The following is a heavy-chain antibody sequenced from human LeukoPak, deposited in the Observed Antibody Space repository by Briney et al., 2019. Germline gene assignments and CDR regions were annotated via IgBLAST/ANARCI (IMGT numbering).Heavy chain of an antibody. CDR3: ASSGYDSSVD. V-gene: IGHV4-39*01. CDR2: IYYSGTT. D-gene: IGHD3-22*01. Sequence: PSETLSLTCTVSGGTISSSSYYWGWIRQPPGKGLEWIGSIYYSGTTYYNPSLKSRVTISVDTSKSQFSLRLTSVTAADTAVYYCASSGYDSSVDWGQGTLVTVSS. J-gene: IGHJ4*02. CDR1: GGTISSSSYY.